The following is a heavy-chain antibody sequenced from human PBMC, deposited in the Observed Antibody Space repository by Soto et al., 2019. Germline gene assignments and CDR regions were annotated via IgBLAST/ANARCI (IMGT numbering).Heavy chain of an antibody. CDR3: ASHYGSGSYYNGYYYGMDV. V-gene: IGHV3-30-3*01. J-gene: IGHJ6*02. CDR1: GFTFSSYA. Sequence: GGSLRLSCAASGFTFSSYAMHWVRQAPGKGLEWVAVISYDGSNKYYADSVKGRFTISRDNSKNTLYLQMNSLRAEDTAVYYCASHYGSGSYYNGYYYGMDVWGQGTTVTVSS. D-gene: IGHD3-10*01. CDR2: ISYDGSNK.